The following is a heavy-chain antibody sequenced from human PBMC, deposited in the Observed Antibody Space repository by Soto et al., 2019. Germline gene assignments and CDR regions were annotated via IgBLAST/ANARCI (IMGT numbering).Heavy chain of an antibody. Sequence: QLQLQESGPGLVRPSDTLSLTCTVSGVSVSSSSYYWGWIRQPPGKGLEWIGSIYYSGSTYYNPSLKSRVTISGDTSKNQFSLKLSAVSAADTAVYYCARSSEKVRGINWFDAWGQGTLVTVSS. J-gene: IGHJ5*02. CDR2: IYYSGST. CDR1: GVSVSSSSYY. V-gene: IGHV4-39*01. D-gene: IGHD3-10*01. CDR3: ARSSEKVRGINWFDA.